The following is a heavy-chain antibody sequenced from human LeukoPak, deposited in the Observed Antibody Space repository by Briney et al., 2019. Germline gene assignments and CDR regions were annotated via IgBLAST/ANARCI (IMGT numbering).Heavy chain of an antibody. V-gene: IGHV3-15*01. Sequence: PGGSLRLSCAASGFTFSNAWMSWVRQAPGKGLEWVGRIKSKTDGGTTGYTAPVRGRFTISRDDSKNTLYLQMNSLKTDDTAVYYCTSKMGGWSGFDIWGQGAMVTVSS. CDR2: IKSKTDGGTT. J-gene: IGHJ3*02. D-gene: IGHD3-3*01. CDR1: GFTFSNAW. CDR3: TSKMGGWSGFDI.